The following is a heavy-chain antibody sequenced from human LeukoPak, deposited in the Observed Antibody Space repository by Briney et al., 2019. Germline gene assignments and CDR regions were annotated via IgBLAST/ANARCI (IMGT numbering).Heavy chain of an antibody. CDR3: TRVGDSSRLKNDAFDI. CDR2: ISPTNSFL. Sequence: GGSLRLSCAASGFIFSDYSMIWVRQAPGKGLEWVSYISPTNSFLYYSDSVRGRFTITRDNAKNSLYLQMDTLRAEDTAVYYCTRVGDSSRLKNDAFDIWGQGTMVTVSS. CDR1: GFIFSDYS. D-gene: IGHD3-16*01. J-gene: IGHJ3*02. V-gene: IGHV3-21*01.